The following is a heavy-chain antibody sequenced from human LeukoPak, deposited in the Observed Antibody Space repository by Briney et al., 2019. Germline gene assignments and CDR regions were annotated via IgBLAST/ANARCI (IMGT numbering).Heavy chain of an antibody. J-gene: IGHJ6*02. V-gene: IGHV3-9*01. CDR2: ISWNSGSI. CDR1: GFTFDDYA. D-gene: IGHD5/OR15-5a*01. CDR3: AKDMSRGLRGYYYGMDV. Sequence: GGSLRLSCAASGFTFDDYAMHWVRQAPGKGLEWVSGISWNSGSIGYADSVKGRFTISRDNAKNSLYLQMNSLRAEDTALYYCAKDMSRGLRGYYYGMDVWGQGTTVTVSS.